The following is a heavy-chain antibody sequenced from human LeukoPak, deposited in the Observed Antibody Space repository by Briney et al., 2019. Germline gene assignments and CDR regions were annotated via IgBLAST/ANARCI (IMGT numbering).Heavy chain of an antibody. Sequence: ETLSLTCAVYGGSFSGYYWSWIRQPPGKGLEWIGEINHSGSTNYNPSLKSRVTISVDTSKNQFSLKLSSVTAADTAVYYCARAVRQWFGAPMDVWGQGTTVTVSS. CDR3: ARAVRQWFGAPMDV. D-gene: IGHD3-10*01. J-gene: IGHJ6*02. CDR2: INHSGST. V-gene: IGHV4-34*01. CDR1: GGSFSGYY.